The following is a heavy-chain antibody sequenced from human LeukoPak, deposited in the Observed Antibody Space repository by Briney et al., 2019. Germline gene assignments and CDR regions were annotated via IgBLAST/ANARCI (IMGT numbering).Heavy chain of an antibody. CDR2: IKEDGSEK. CDR3: ASGSREW. J-gene: IGHJ4*02. CDR1: GFTFSRYW. D-gene: IGHD3-10*01. V-gene: IGHV3-7*01. Sequence: GGSLRLSCAASGFTFSRYWMSWVRQAPGKGLEWLANIKEDGSEKYYVDSVKGLFTISRDNAKNSLYLQMNSLRAEDTSVYYCASGSREWWGQGTLVTASS.